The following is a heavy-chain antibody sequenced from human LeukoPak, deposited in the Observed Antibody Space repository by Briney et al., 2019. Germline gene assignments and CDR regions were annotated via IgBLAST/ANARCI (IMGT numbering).Heavy chain of an antibody. CDR3: ARTLDVDTAMVIHAWAFDI. D-gene: IGHD5-18*01. V-gene: IGHV1-69*13. J-gene: IGHJ3*02. CDR2: IIPIFGTA. Sequence: ASVKVSCKASGGTFSSYAISWVRQAPGQGLEWMGGIIPIFGTANYAQKFQGRVTITADESTSTAYMELSSLRSEDTAVYYCARTLDVDTAMVIHAWAFDIWGQGTMVTVSS. CDR1: GGTFSSYA.